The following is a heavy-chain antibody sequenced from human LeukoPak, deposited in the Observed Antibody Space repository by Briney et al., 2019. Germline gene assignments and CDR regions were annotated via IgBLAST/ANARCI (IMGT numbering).Heavy chain of an antibody. D-gene: IGHD2-2*01. J-gene: IGHJ6*02. V-gene: IGHV3-30*04. CDR1: GFTFSSYA. Sequence: PGGSLRLSCAASGFTFSSYAMHWVRQAPGKGLEWVAVISYDGSNKYYADSVKGRFTISRDNSKNTLYLQMNSLRAEDTAVYYCARNPTLGCSSTSCSNYYYGMHVWGQGTTVTVSS. CDR2: ISYDGSNK. CDR3: ARNPTLGCSSTSCSNYYYGMHV.